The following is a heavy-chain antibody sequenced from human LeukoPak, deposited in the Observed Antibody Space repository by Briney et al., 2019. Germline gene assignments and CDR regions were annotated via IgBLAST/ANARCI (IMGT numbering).Heavy chain of an antibody. CDR3: ARDYIVVVSAAIGAAFDY. CDR1: GFTFSSYA. V-gene: IGHV3-30-3*01. CDR2: ISYDGSNK. Sequence: GGALRLSCAASGFTFSSYAMHWVRQAPGKGLEWVAVISYDGSNKYYADSVRGRFTISRDNAKNTLYLQMNTLRVEDTAVYYCARDYIVVVSAAIGAAFDYWGQGTLVTVSS. D-gene: IGHD2-2*02. J-gene: IGHJ4*02.